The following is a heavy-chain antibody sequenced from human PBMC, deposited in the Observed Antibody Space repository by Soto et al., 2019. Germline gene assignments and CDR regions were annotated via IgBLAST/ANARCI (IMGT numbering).Heavy chain of an antibody. D-gene: IGHD6-6*01. CDR1: GYSFTSYW. V-gene: IGHV5-51*01. Sequence: GESLKISCKGSGYSFTSYWIGWVRQMPGKGLEWMGIIYPGDSDTRYSPSFQGQVTISADKSISTAYLQWSSLKASDTAMYYCARSIAARPIWWYFDLWGRGTLVTVSS. J-gene: IGHJ2*01. CDR3: ARSIAARPIWWYFDL. CDR2: IYPGDSDT.